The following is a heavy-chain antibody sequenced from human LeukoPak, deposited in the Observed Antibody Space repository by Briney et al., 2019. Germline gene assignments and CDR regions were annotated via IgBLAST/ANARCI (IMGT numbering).Heavy chain of an antibody. CDR1: GGSISSGGYY. CDR3: ARDRYAPVNSSTDDY. J-gene: IGHJ4*02. CDR2: IYHSGST. Sequence: SETLSLTCTVSGGSISSGGYYWSWIRQPPGKGLEWIGYIYHSGSTYYNPSLKSRVTISVDRSKNQFSLKLSSVTAADTAVYYCARDRYAPVNSSTDDYWGQGTLVTVSS. D-gene: IGHD6-13*01. V-gene: IGHV4-30-2*01.